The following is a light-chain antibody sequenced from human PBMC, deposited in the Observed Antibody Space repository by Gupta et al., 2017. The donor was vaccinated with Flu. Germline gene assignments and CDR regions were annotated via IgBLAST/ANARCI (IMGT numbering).Light chain of an antibody. CDR1: SGNIASNY. J-gene: IGLJ3*02. CDR3: QSYDVNSRV. V-gene: IGLV6-57*01. CDR2: EGS. Sequence: CTRSSGNIASNYVQWYQQRPGSSPTTVIYEGSRRPSGVPDRFSGAVDSSSNSASLTISGLKAEDESYYYCQSYDVNSRVFGGGTKLTVL.